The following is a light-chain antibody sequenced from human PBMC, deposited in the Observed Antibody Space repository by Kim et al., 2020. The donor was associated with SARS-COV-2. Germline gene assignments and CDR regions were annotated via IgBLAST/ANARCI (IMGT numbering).Light chain of an antibody. Sequence: DIVMTQSPLSLPVTPGEPASISCRSSQSLLHSNGYYYLDWYLQKPGQSPQLLIYLGSNRASGVPDRFSGSGSGTDFTLKISRVEAGDVGVYHCMQALQTPWTFGQGAKVDIK. J-gene: IGKJ1*01. V-gene: IGKV2-28*01. CDR1: QSLLHSNGYYY. CDR3: MQALQTPWT. CDR2: LGS.